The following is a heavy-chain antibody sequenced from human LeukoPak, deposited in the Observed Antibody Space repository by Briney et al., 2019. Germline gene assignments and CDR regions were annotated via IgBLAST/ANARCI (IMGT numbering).Heavy chain of an antibody. D-gene: IGHD1-1*01. CDR1: GGSISSSSYY. CDR2: IYYSGST. J-gene: IGHJ3*02. V-gene: IGHV4-39*01. Sequence: SETLSLTCTVSGGSISSSSYYWGWIRQPPGKGLEWIGSIYYSGSTYYNPSLKSRVTISVDTSKNQFSLRLSSVTAADTAVYYCARHGGTTGIDAFDIWGQGTMVTVSS. CDR3: ARHGGTTGIDAFDI.